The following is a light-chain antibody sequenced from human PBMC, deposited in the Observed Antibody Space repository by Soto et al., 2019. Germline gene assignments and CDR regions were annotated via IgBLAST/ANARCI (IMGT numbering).Light chain of an antibody. J-gene: IGKJ1*01. CDR2: GTS. V-gene: IGKV3-15*01. CDR3: HQYNGWPRT. CDR1: QSISRS. Sequence: EIVLTQSPATLSVSPGESATLSCRASQSISRSLAWYQQKPGQGPSLLIYGTSTRPGGVPARFSGGGSGTEFTLTITSLQSEDFAVYYCHQYNGWPRTFGQGTKVDI.